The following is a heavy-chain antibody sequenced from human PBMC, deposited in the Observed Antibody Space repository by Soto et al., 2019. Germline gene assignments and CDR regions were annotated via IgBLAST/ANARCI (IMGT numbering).Heavy chain of an antibody. V-gene: IGHV1-18*01. CDR2: ISPYNGNT. J-gene: IGHJ4*02. CDR1: GYTFRNYG. Sequence: QVQLVQSGAEVKRPGASVKVSCKASGYTFRNYGITWVRQAPGQGLEWMAWISPYNGNTNHAQDLQGRVTMTTDTSTSTAYMELRSRTSEDTAMYYCARDLVSGSDFWRAYNGGYFDDWGQGTLVTVSS. D-gene: IGHD3-3*01. CDR3: ARDLVSGSDFWRAYNGGYFDD.